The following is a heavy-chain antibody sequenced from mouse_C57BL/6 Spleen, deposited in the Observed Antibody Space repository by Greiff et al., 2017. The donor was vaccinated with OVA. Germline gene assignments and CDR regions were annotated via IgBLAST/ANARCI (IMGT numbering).Heavy chain of an antibody. J-gene: IGHJ3*01. CDR1: GYTFTSYW. Sequence: QVQLQQPGAELVKPGASVKLSCKASGYTFTSYWMQWVKQRPGQGLEWIGEIDPSDSYTNYNQKFKGKATLTVDPSSSTAYMQLSSLTSEDSAVYYCASERGDGNYVGFAYWGQGTLVTVSA. CDR2: IDPSDSYT. V-gene: IGHV1-50*01. CDR3: ASERGDGNYVGFAY. D-gene: IGHD2-1*01.